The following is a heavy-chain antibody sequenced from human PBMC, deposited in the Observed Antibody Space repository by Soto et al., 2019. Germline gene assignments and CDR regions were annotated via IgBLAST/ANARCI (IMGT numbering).Heavy chain of an antibody. J-gene: IGHJ4*02. CDR3: ARARPYYYDSSGQCLDY. V-gene: IGHV3-48*01. D-gene: IGHD3-22*01. CDR1: GFTFSSYS. CDR2: ISSGSITI. Sequence: LRLSCAASGFTFSSYSVNWVRQAPGKGLEWISYISSGSITIYYADSVKGRFTISRDNAKNSLYLQMNSLRVEDTAVYYCARARPYYYDSSGQCLDYWGPGTLVTVSS.